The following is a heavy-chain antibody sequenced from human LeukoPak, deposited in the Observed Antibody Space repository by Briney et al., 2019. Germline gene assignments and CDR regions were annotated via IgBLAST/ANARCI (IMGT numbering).Heavy chain of an antibody. CDR2: IRSKAYGGTT. CDR1: GFTFSSYW. Sequence: GGSLRLSCAASGFTFSSYWMSWVRQAPGKGLEWVGFIRSKAYGGTTEYAASVKGRFTISRDDSKSIAYLQMNSLKTEDTAVYYCTRWATMVRGVPPSLDYWGQGTLVTVSS. V-gene: IGHV3-49*04. D-gene: IGHD3-10*01. J-gene: IGHJ4*02. CDR3: TRWATMVRGVPPSLDY.